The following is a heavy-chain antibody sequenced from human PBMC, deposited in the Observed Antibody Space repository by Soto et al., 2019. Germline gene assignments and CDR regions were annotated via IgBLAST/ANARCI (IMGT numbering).Heavy chain of an antibody. D-gene: IGHD4-17*01. J-gene: IGHJ5*02. CDR1: GGSISSGGYY. V-gene: IGHV4-31*03. CDR3: ASVMTTVGGNWFDP. CDR2: IYYSGST. Sequence: QVQLQESGPGLVKPSQTLSLTCTVSGGSISSGGYYWSWIRQHPGKGLEWIGYIYYSGSTYYNPSLKSRVTISVDPSKNQFSLKLSSVTAADMAVYYCASVMTTVGGNWFDPWGQGTLVTVSS.